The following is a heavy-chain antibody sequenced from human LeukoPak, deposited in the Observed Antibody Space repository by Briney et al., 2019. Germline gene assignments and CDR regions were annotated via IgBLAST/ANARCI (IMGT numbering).Heavy chain of an antibody. Sequence: ASVKVSCKVSGYTLTELSMHWVRQAPGKGLEWMGGFDPEDGETIYAQKFQGRVTMTEDTSTDAAYMELSSLRSEDTAVYYCATGSNYDFWSGYAYWGQGTLVTVSS. V-gene: IGHV1-24*01. CDR1: GYTLTELS. CDR3: ATGSNYDFWSGYAY. CDR2: FDPEDGET. D-gene: IGHD3-3*01. J-gene: IGHJ4*02.